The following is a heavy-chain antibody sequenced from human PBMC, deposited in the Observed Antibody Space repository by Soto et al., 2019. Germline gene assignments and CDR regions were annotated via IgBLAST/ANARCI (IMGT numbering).Heavy chain of an antibody. CDR2: MNPNSGNT. Sequence: ASVKVSCKASGYTFTSYDINWVRQATGQGLEWMGWMNPNSGNTGYAQKFQGRVTMTTDTSMSTAYMELRSLRSDDTAVYYCAVSSGWYGSNAFDIWGQGTMVTVSS. V-gene: IGHV1-8*01. J-gene: IGHJ3*02. CDR3: AVSSGWYGSNAFDI. CDR1: GYTFTSYD. D-gene: IGHD6-19*01.